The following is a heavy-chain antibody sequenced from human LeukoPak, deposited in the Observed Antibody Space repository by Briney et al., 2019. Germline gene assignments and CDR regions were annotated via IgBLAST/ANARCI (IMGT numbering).Heavy chain of an antibody. D-gene: IGHD3/OR15-3a*01. V-gene: IGHV3-11*01. CDR2: SSSSGSTM. Sequence: PGESLRLSCAASGFTLSDYYMSWIRQAPGKGLEWVSYSSSSGSTMYYADSVKGRFAISRDNAKNSLYLQMNSLRAEDTAVYYCARRRDFIDYWGQGTLVTVSS. CDR3: ARRRDFIDY. CDR1: GFTLSDYY. J-gene: IGHJ4*02.